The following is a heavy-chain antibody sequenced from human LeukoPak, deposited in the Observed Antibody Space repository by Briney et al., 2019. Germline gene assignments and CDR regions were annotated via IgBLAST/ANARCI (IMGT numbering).Heavy chain of an antibody. D-gene: IGHD4-17*01. Sequence: GASVKVSCKASVYTFISYYMHWVRRAPGQGLEWMGMINPRGGSTTYAQKFQGRVTMTRDTSTSTVYMELSSLRFEDTAVYYCARVGAGEYGDYDYWGQGTLVTVSS. CDR2: INPRGGST. CDR1: VYTFISYY. V-gene: IGHV1-46*01. CDR3: ARVGAGEYGDYDY. J-gene: IGHJ4*02.